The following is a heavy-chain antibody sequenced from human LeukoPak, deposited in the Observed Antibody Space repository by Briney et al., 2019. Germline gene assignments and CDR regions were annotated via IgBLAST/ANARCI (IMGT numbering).Heavy chain of an antibody. CDR3: AKDGPDIVVVVAATYVSFYFDY. Sequence: GGSLRLSCAASGFTFSSYAMSWVRQAPGKGLEWVSAISGSGGSTYYADSVKGRFTISRDNSKNTLYLQMNSLRAEDTAVYYCAKDGPDIVVVVAATYVSFYFDYWGQGTLVTVSS. D-gene: IGHD2-15*01. CDR1: GFTFSSYA. V-gene: IGHV3-23*01. CDR2: ISGSGGST. J-gene: IGHJ4*02.